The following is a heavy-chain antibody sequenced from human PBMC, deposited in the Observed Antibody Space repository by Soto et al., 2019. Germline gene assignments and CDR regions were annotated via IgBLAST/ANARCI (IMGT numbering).Heavy chain of an antibody. CDR2: IFYSGTT. CDR3: ARHRTLRVGGYDSPRNQFDY. D-gene: IGHD5-12*01. CDR1: GGSISSSSYY. J-gene: IGHJ4*02. Sequence: QLQLQESGPGLVKPSETLSLTCTVSGGSISSSSYYWGWIRQPPGKGLEWIGSIFYSGTTYYNPSLKSRVTISVDTSKNQCSLKLTSVTAADTAVYYCARHRTLRVGGYDSPRNQFDYWGQGTLVTVSS. V-gene: IGHV4-39*01.